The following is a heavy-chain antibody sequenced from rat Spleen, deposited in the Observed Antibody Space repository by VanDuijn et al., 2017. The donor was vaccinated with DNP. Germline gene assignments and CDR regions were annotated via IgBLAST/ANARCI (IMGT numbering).Heavy chain of an antibody. Sequence: EVQLVESGGGVVQPGRSLKLSCAASGFTFSDFNMAWVRQAPKKGLEWVATINYDGSNVNYRDSVKGRFTISRDNAKSTLYLQIDSLRSEDTATYYCAKGDYWGQGVMATVSS. CDR3: AKGDY. CDR1: GFTFSDFN. CDR2: INYDGSNV. J-gene: IGHJ2*01. V-gene: IGHV5-7*01.